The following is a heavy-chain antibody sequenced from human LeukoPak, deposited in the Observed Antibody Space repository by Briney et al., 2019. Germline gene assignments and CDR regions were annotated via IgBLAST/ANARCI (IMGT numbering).Heavy chain of an antibody. CDR3: ARDPKTGAQTHSY. CDR2: ISSSSSYI. J-gene: IGHJ4*02. D-gene: IGHD4-11*01. Sequence: GGSLRLSCAASGFTFSSYSMNWVRQAPGKGLAWVSSISSSSSYIYYAVSVKGRFTISRDNAKNSLYLQMNSLRAEDTAVYYCARDPKTGAQTHSYWGQGTLVTVSS. V-gene: IGHV3-21*01. CDR1: GFTFSSYS.